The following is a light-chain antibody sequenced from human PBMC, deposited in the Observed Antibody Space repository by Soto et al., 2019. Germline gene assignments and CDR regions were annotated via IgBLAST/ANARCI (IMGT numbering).Light chain of an antibody. V-gene: IGLV1-40*01. Sequence: QSVLTQPPSVSGAPGQRVTISCTGSRSNIGAGYYVQWYQQLPGTAPKLLIYGNSNRPSGVPDRFSGSMSGTSASLAITGLQAEDEADYYCQSYDSSLSAYVFATGTKLTVL. CDR3: QSYDSSLSAYV. CDR2: GNS. J-gene: IGLJ1*01. CDR1: RSNIGAGYY.